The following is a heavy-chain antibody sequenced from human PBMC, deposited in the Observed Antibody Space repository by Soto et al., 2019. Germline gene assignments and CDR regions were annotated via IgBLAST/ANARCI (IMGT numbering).Heavy chain of an antibody. CDR2: INSDGSST. J-gene: IGHJ4*02. CDR1: EATSGSTG. Sequence: EVQLVEFGGGLVQPGGSLRLSCAASEATSGSTGWHGVPQPPGKGLVWVSRINSDGSSTSYADSVKGRFTISRDNAKNTLYLQMNSLRAEDTAVYYCARDHDGGPTDWGQGTLVTVSS. V-gene: IGHV3-74*01. CDR3: ARDHDGGPTD. D-gene: IGHD2-15*01.